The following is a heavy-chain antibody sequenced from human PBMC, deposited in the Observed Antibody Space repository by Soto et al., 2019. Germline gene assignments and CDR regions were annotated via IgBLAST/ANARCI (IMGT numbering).Heavy chain of an antibody. CDR3: ARSMTIFGGGDGSVYRHDAFDI. D-gene: IGHD3-3*01. CDR2: IKQDGSEK. Sequence: GGSLRLSCAASGFTFSSYWMSWVRQAPGKGLEWVANIKQDGSEKYYVDSVKGRFTISRDNAKNSLFLQMNSLRAEDTAVYYCARSMTIFGGGDGSVYRHDAFDIWGQGTMVTVSS. CDR1: GFTFSSYW. J-gene: IGHJ3*02. V-gene: IGHV3-7*01.